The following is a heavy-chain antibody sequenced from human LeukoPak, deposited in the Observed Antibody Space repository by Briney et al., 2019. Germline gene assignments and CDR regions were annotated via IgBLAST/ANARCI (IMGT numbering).Heavy chain of an antibody. CDR2: IKQDGSEK. CDR1: GFTFSSYW. J-gene: IGHJ4*02. Sequence: GGSLRLSCAASGFTFSSYWMSWVRQAPGKGLEWVANIKQDGSEKYYVDSVKGRFTISRDNAKNSLYLQMNSLRAEDTAVYYCAREDIVVVPAAIGYWGQGTLVTVSS. V-gene: IGHV3-7*01. CDR3: AREDIVVVPAAIGY. D-gene: IGHD2-2*01.